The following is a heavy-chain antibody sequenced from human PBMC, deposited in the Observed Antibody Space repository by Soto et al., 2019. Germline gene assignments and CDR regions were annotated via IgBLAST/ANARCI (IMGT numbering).Heavy chain of an antibody. V-gene: IGHV1-18*04. Sequence: ASVKVSCKTSHATFTGYTINWVRQAPGQGLEWLGWISSLNGSTYYARDFQGRLTMTTNTSATTAYMELRSLRSDDTAVYFCARGTVTSGRWFGPWGQGTLVTVSS. J-gene: IGHJ5*02. CDR1: HATFTGYT. CDR3: ARGTVTSGRWFGP. D-gene: IGHD4-17*01. CDR2: ISSLNGST.